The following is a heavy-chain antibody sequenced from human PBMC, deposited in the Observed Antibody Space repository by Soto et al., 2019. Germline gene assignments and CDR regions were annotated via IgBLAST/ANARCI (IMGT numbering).Heavy chain of an antibody. CDR3: ARGVGRGWFDP. J-gene: IGHJ5*02. CDR2: IYYTGST. Sequence: QVQLQESGPGLVKPSQTLSLTCTVSGGSISSGGYYWSWIRQNPEKGLEWIGFIYYTGSTDHNPSLKSRVTTSVDMSKNQFSLKLSSVTAADTAVYYCARGVGRGWFDPWGQGTLVSVSS. CDR1: GGSISSGGYY. V-gene: IGHV4-31*03.